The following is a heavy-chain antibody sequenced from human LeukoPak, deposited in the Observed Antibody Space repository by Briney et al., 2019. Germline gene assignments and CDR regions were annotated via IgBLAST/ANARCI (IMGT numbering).Heavy chain of an antibody. Sequence: GASVKVSCKASGYTFTSYDINWVRQATGQGLEWMGWMNPNSGNTGCAQKFQGRVTITRNTSISTAYMELSSLRSEDTAVYYCAREYRYGSGSYPLGPWGQGTLVTVSS. CDR2: MNPNSGNT. CDR1: GYTFTSYD. D-gene: IGHD3-10*01. J-gene: IGHJ5*02. CDR3: AREYRYGSGSYPLGP. V-gene: IGHV1-8*03.